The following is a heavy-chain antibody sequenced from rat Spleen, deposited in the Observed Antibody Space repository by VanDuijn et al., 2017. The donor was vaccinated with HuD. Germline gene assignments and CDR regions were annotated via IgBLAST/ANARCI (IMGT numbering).Heavy chain of an antibody. CDR1: GYSITTNY. J-gene: IGHJ3*01. CDR3: TRHEYPGVTTNWFAY. D-gene: IGHD1-4*01. V-gene: IGHV3-1*01. Sequence: EVQLQESGPGLVKPSQSLSLTCSVTGYSITTNYWGWIRKFPGNKMDWIGHIRSSGSSSYNPSLESRISITRDTSKNQFFLHLNSVTAEDTATYYCTRHEYPGVTTNWFAYWGQGTLVTVSS. CDR2: IRSSGSS.